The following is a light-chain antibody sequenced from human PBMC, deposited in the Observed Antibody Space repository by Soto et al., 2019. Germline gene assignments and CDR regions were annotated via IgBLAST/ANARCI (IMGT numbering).Light chain of an antibody. J-gene: IGLJ1*01. V-gene: IGLV2-23*01. Sequence: QSALTQPASMSGSPGQSITISCTGTSSDVGSYNLVSWYQHHPGKAPKLMIYEGSQRPSGVSNRFSGSKSGNTASLTISGLQAEDEADYYCCSYAGSSTPSYVFGSGTKLTVL. CDR1: SSDVGSYNL. CDR3: CSYAGSSTPSYV. CDR2: EGS.